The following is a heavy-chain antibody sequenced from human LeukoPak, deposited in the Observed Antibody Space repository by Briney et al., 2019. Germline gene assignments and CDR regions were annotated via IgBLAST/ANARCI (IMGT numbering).Heavy chain of an antibody. CDR2: MYPGDSDT. Sequence: GESLKISCKGSGYSFNSHWIGWVRQMPGKGLEWIGIMYPGDSDTRYSPSFQGQVTMSANKSISTAYLQWHSLKASDTAVYHCVRPSTVYVRSYFDYWGQGTLLTVSS. D-gene: IGHD3-10*02. CDR1: GYSFNSHW. V-gene: IGHV5-51*01. J-gene: IGHJ4*02. CDR3: VRPSTVYVRSYFDY.